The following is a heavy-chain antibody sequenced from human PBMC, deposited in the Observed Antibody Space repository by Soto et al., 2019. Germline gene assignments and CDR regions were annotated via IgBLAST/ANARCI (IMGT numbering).Heavy chain of an antibody. CDR2: INPSNGAT. CDR1: GYPFTSCY. V-gene: IGHV1-46*04. J-gene: IGHJ4*02. Sequence: GSVKVSFKASGYPFTSCYIHSVRRAPGQGLEWMGIINPSNGATSYAQKLQGRVTMTRDTSTSTVYMELSRLRYEDTAVYYCAREFYYFESIGRKYYFDYWGQGTMVTVSS. CDR3: AREFYYFESIGRKYYFDY. D-gene: IGHD3-22*01.